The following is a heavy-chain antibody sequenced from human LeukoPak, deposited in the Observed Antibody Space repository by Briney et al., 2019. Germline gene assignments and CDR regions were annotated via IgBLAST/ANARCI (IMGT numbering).Heavy chain of an antibody. D-gene: IGHD3-3*01. CDR1: GYTFTGYY. CDR3: AREPYDFWSGYPLDY. Sequence: ASVKVSCKASGYTFTGYYMHWVRQAPGQGLEWMGRINPNSGGTNYAQKFQGRVTMTRDTSISTAYMELRRLRSDDTAVYYCAREPYDFWSGYPLDYWGQGTLVTVSS. CDR2: INPNSGGT. J-gene: IGHJ4*02. V-gene: IGHV1-2*06.